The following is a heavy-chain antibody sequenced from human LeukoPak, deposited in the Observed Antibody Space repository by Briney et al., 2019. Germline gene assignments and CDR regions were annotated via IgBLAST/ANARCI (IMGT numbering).Heavy chain of an antibody. Sequence: GGSLRLSCAASGFTFNNYAMSWVRQAPGKGLEWVSGVSGSGGNTYYADSVRGRFTISRDNSKNTLYLQMNSLRAEDTAVYYCAKDHYFDSSCAFDIRGQGTMVTVSS. CDR2: VSGSGGNT. V-gene: IGHV3-23*01. J-gene: IGHJ3*02. D-gene: IGHD3-22*01. CDR3: AKDHYFDSSCAFDI. CDR1: GFTFNNYA.